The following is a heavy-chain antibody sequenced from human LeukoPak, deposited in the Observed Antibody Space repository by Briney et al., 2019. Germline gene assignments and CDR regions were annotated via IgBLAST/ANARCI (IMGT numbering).Heavy chain of an antibody. CDR1: GFTFSSYG. V-gene: IGHV3-30*02. Sequence: PGGSLRLSCAASGFTFSSYGMHWVRQAPGKGLEWVAFIRYDGSSKYYADSVKGRFTISRDNSKNTLYLQMNSLRAEDTAVYYCLKWETRGYWGQGTLVTVSS. CDR3: LKWETRGY. D-gene: IGHD1-26*01. J-gene: IGHJ4*02. CDR2: IRYDGSSK.